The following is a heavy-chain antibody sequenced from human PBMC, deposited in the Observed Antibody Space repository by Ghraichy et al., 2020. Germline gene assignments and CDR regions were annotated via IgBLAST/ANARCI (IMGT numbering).Heavy chain of an antibody. CDR3: ARSRRKFDP. J-gene: IGHJ5*02. CDR2: INHSGST. Sequence: LETLSLTCAVYGGSFSGYYWSWIRQPPGKGLEWIGEINHSGSTNYNPSLKSRVTISVDTSNNQFSLKLSSVTAADTAVYYCARSRRKFDPWGQGTLVTVSS. V-gene: IGHV4-34*01. CDR1: GGSFSGYY.